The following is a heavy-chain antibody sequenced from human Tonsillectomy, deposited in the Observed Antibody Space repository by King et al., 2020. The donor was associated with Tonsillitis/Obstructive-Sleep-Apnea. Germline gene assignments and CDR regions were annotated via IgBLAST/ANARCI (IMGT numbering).Heavy chain of an antibody. D-gene: IGHD2-2*01. CDR1: GYTFTGYY. V-gene: IGHV1-2*04. CDR3: ARGYCSSTSCQGGGWFDP. J-gene: IGHJ5*02. Sequence: EQLMQSGAEVKKPGASVKVSCKASGYTFTGYYMHWVRQAPGQGLEWMGWINPNSGGTNYAQKFQGWVTMTRDTSISTAYMELSRLRSDDTAVYYCARGYCSSTSCQGGGWFDPWGQGTLVTVSS. CDR2: INPNSGGT.